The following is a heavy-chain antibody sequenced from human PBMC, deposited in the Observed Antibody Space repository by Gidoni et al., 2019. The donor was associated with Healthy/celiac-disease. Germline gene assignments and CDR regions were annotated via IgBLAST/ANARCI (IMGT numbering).Heavy chain of an antibody. CDR1: GFTFDDYT. Sequence: EVQLVESGGVVVQPGGSLRLSCAASGFTFDDYTMHWVRQAPGKGLEWVSLISWDGGSTYYADSVKGRFTISRDNSKNSLYLQMNSLRTEDTALYYCAKDSSGYDYSFDYWGQGTLVTVSS. CDR2: ISWDGGST. CDR3: AKDSSGYDYSFDY. J-gene: IGHJ4*02. D-gene: IGHD5-12*01. V-gene: IGHV3-43*01.